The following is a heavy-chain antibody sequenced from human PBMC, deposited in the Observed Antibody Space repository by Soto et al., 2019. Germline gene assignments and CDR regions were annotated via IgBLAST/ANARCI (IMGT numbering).Heavy chain of an antibody. V-gene: IGHV4-30-2*01. J-gene: IGHJ5*02. D-gene: IGHD2-2*01. CDR1: GGSISSGGYS. CDR2: IYHSGST. CDR3: ARESEYCSSTSCTNWFDP. Sequence: TLVLTFAVSGGSISSGGYSGSGIRQPPGKGLEWIGYIYHSGSTYYNPSLKSRVTISVDRSKNQFSLKLSSVTAADTAVYYCARESEYCSSTSCTNWFDPWGQGTLVTVSS.